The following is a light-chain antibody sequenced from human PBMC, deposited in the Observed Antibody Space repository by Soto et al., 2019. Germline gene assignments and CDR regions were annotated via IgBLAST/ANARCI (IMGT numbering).Light chain of an antibody. V-gene: IGKV3-15*01. CDR3: QQYNNWPQT. CDR2: GAS. J-gene: IGKJ1*01. CDR1: QSVSSN. Sequence: EIVMTQSPATLSVSPGDRATLSCRASQSVSSNLAWYQQKPGQAPRLLIYGASTRATGIPARFSGSGSGTECTLTISSLQSEDFAVYYCQQYNNWPQTFVQGTKVDIK.